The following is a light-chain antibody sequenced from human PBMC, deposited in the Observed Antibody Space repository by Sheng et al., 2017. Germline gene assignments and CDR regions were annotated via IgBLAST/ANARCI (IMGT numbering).Light chain of an antibody. Sequence: VLTQPPSVSVSPGQTATITCSGDKLGDKYACWYQQKAGQSPVLIIYQDKRRPSGIPERFSGSNSGNTATLTISGSQPMDEADYYCQAWDNNILVFGGGTKLTVL. CDR2: QDK. CDR1: KLGDKY. J-gene: IGLJ3*02. V-gene: IGLV3-1*01. CDR3: QAWDNNILV.